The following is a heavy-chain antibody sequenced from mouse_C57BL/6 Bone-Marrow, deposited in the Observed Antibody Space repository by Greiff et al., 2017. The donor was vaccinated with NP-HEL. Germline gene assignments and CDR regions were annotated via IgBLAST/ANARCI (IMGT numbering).Heavy chain of an antibody. Sequence: EVMLVESGGGLVKPGGSLKLSCAASGFTFSSYAMSWVRQTPEKRLEWVATISDGGSYTYYPDNVKGRFTISRDNAKNNLYLQMSRLKSEDTAMYYCAREGPITTEYYFDYWGQGTTLTVSS. CDR1: GFTFSSYA. V-gene: IGHV5-4*01. J-gene: IGHJ2*01. CDR2: ISDGGSYT. D-gene: IGHD1-1*01. CDR3: AREGPITTEYYFDY.